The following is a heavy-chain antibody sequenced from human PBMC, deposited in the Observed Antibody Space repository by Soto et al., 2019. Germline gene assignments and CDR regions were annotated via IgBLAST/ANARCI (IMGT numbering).Heavy chain of an antibody. D-gene: IGHD3-22*01. CDR1: GFTFSSYS. CDR3: ARDRITTWFDP. V-gene: IGHV3-21*01. CDR2: ISSSSSYI. Sequence: LRLSCAASGFTFSSYSMNWVRQAPGKGLEWVSSISSSSSYIYYADSVKGRFTISRDNAKHSLSLQMNSLRAEDTTVYYCARDRITTWFDPWGQGALVNVSS. J-gene: IGHJ5*02.